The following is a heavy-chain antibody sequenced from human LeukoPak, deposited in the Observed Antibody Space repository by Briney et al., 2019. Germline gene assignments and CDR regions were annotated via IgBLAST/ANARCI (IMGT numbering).Heavy chain of an antibody. CDR3: ARVSSSGWNFDY. V-gene: IGHV3-33*01. CDR1: GFTFSSYG. D-gene: IGHD6-19*01. Sequence: GGSLRLSCAASGFTFSSYGMHWVRQAPGKGLEWVAVIWYDGSNKYYADSVKGRFTISRDNAKNSLYLQMNSLRAEDTAVYYCARVSSSGWNFDYWGQGTLVIVSS. CDR2: IWYDGSNK. J-gene: IGHJ4*02.